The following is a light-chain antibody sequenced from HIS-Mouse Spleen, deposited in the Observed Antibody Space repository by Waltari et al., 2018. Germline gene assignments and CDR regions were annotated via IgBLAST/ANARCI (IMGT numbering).Light chain of an antibody. CDR2: GAS. CDR1: QSVSSSY. Sequence: EIVLTQSPGTLSLSPGERATLSCRASQSVSSSYLAWYQQKPGQAPRLLIYGASSRATGIPDRFSGSGSGTDFTLTISRLEPEDFAVYYCQQYGGTFGQGT. V-gene: IGKV3-20*01. CDR3: QQYGGT. J-gene: IGKJ1*01.